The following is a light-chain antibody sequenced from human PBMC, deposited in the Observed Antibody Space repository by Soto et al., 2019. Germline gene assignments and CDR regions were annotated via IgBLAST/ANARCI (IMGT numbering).Light chain of an antibody. CDR3: SSYTSSTPYV. J-gene: IGLJ1*01. CDR2: DVS. V-gene: IGLV2-14*01. CDR1: SSDVGGYNY. Sequence: QSALTQPASVSGSPGQSITISCTGTSSDVGGYNYVSWYQQHPGKAPKLMIYDVSNRSSGVSNRFSGSKSGNTASLTISGLQAEDEADYYCSSYTSSTPYVFGTGTKVTVL.